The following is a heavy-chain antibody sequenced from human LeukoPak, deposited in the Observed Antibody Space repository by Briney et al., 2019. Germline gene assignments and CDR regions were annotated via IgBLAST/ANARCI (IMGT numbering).Heavy chain of an antibody. CDR2: IYPGDSNT. Sequence: GESLKISCKGSGYNFVSHWIAWVRQMPGKGLEWMGIIYPGDSNTRYSPSFQGQVTISADKSISTAYLQWSSLKASDTAMYYCARRGYYESSGRPGDYWGQGTLVTVSS. D-gene: IGHD3-22*01. CDR3: ARRGYYESSGRPGDY. CDR1: GYNFVSHW. J-gene: IGHJ4*02. V-gene: IGHV5-51*01.